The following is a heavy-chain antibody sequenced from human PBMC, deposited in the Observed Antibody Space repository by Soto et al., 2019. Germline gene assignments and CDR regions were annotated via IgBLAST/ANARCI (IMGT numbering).Heavy chain of an antibody. V-gene: IGHV4-30-4*01. J-gene: IGHJ5*01. CDR1: GGSISDDSY. D-gene: IGHD2-2*01. CDR3: ARDEYQLLSSVSWFDS. Sequence: SETLSLTCTVSGGSISDDSYWGWIRQTPGKGLEWIGYIYHTGNTDYNPSLRSRVSISVDKSKSQFSLKLISVTAADTAVYFCARDEYQLLSSVSWFDSWGQGTLVTVSS. CDR2: IYHTGNT.